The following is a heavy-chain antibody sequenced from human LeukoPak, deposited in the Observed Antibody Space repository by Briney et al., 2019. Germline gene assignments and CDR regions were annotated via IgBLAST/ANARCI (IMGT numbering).Heavy chain of an antibody. J-gene: IGHJ4*02. D-gene: IGHD2-21*02. CDR2: VSGSGGST. CDR1: GFTFSSYA. V-gene: IGHV3-23*01. Sequence: GGSLRLSCAASGFTFSSYAMSWVRQAPGKGLEWVSAVSGSGGSTYYADSVKGRFTISRDNSKNTLYLQMNSLRAEDTAVYYCAKSPQLAYCGGDCPPEYYFDYWGQGTLVTVSS. CDR3: AKSPQLAYCGGDCPPEYYFDY.